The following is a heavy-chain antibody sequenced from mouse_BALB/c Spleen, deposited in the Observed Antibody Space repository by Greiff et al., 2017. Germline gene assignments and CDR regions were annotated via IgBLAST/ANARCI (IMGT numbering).Heavy chain of an antibody. J-gene: IGHJ2*01. D-gene: IGHD2-3*01. V-gene: IGHV14-3*02. Sequence: EVKLVESGAELVKPGASVKLSCTASGFNIKDTYMHWVKQRPEQGLEWIGRIDPANGNTKYDPKFQGKATITADTSSNTAYLQLSSLTSEDTAVYYCARDDGYLHYWGQGTTLTVSS. CDR3: ARDDGYLHY. CDR1: GFNIKDTY. CDR2: IDPANGNT.